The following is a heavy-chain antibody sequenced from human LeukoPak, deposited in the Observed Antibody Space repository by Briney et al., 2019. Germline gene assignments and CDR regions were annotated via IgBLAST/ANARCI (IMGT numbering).Heavy chain of an antibody. J-gene: IGHJ6*03. Sequence: SAKVSCKASGGTFSSYAISWVRQAPGQGLEWMGGIIPIFGAANYAQKFQGRVTITTDESTSTAYMELSSLRSEDTAVYYCARGSRYCSSTSCYTAYYYYYYMDVWGKGTTVTVSS. CDR2: IIPIFGAA. CDR3: ARGSRYCSSTSCYTAYYYYYYMDV. CDR1: GGTFSSYA. V-gene: IGHV1-69*05. D-gene: IGHD2-2*02.